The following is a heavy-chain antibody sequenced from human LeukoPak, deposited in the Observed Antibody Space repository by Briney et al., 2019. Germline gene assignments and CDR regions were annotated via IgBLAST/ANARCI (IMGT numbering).Heavy chain of an antibody. Sequence: GGALRLSCAASGFTFSGHWMYWLRQAPGKGLAWVSRINGDGTATNYAGSMKGRFTISRDNAKNILYLQMNSLREDDTAVYYCARDINWGQVDYWGQGTLVTVSS. D-gene: IGHD7-27*01. CDR2: INGDGTAT. CDR3: ARDINWGQVDY. J-gene: IGHJ4*02. V-gene: IGHV3-74*01. CDR1: GFTFSGHW.